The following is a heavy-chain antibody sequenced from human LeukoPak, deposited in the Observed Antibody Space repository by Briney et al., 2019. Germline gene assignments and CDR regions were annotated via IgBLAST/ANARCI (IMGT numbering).Heavy chain of an antibody. V-gene: IGHV1-2*02. CDR3: ARNFYFDSSGYYHY. Sequence: ASVKVSCKASGYTFTGYYMHWVRQAPGQGLEWMGWINPNSGGTNYAQEFQGRVTMTRDTSISTAYMELSRLRSDDTAVYYCARNFYFDSSGYYHYWGQGTLVTVPS. CDR2: INPNSGGT. D-gene: IGHD3-22*01. CDR1: GYTFTGYY. J-gene: IGHJ4*02.